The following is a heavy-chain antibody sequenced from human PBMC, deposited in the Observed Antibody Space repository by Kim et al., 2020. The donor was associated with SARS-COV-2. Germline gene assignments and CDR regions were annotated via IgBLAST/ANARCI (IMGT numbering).Heavy chain of an antibody. D-gene: IGHD3-16*02. V-gene: IGHV4-39*01. Sequence: ETLSLTCTVSGGSISSSSFYWDWIRQPPGKGLEWVVSIYSRGNTYYNPSLKSRVTISLDTSKNQFSMKLNSVTAADTAVYYCARRPLSWFDPWGQGILVTVSS. CDR3: ARRPLSWFDP. J-gene: IGHJ5*02. CDR1: GGSISSSSFY. CDR2: IYSRGNT.